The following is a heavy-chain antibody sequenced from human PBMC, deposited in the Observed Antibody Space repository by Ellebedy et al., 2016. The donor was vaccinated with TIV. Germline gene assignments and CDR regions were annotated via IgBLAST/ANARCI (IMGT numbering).Heavy chain of an antibody. D-gene: IGHD3-22*01. CDR1: GFIFSSHT. CDR2: IRSRANSYAT. V-gene: IGHV3-73*01. CDR3: AITYYDSSGYTIDY. Sequence: PGGSLRLSCVGSGFIFSSHTMHWVRQASGKGLEWVGRIRSRANSYATEYTASVNGRFTISRDDSKNTAYLQMNSLETEDTAVYYCAITYYDSSGYTIDYWGQGTLVTVTS. J-gene: IGHJ4*02.